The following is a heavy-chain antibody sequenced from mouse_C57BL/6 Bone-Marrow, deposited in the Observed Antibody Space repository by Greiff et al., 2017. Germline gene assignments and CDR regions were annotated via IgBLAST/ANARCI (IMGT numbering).Heavy chain of an antibody. CDR1: GYSFTSYY. CDR2: IYPGSGNT. Sequence: QVQLKESGPELVKPGASVKISCKASGYSFTSYYIHWVKQRPGQGLEWIGWIYPGSGNTKYNEKFKGKATLTADTSSSTAYMQLSSLTSEDSAVYYCARTITTAGFDYWGQGTTLTVSS. V-gene: IGHV1-66*01. CDR3: ARTITTAGFDY. D-gene: IGHD1-2*01. J-gene: IGHJ2*01.